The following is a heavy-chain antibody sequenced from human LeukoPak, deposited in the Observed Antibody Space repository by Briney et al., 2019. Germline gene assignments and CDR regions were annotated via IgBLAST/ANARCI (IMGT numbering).Heavy chain of an antibody. J-gene: IGHJ4*02. D-gene: IGHD3-10*01. CDR3: ARQGVPITMVRGVPIDY. V-gene: IGHV4-39*01. Sequence: SETLSLTCAVYGGSFSSYYWGWIRQPPGKGLEWIGSIYYSGSTYYNPSLKSRVTISVDTSKNQFSLKLSSVTAADTAVYYCARQGVPITMVRGVPIDYWGQGTLVTVSS. CDR2: IYYSGST. CDR1: GGSFSSYY.